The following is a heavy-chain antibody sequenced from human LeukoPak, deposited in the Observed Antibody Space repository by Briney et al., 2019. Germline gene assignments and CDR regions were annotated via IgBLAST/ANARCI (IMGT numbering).Heavy chain of an antibody. CDR1: GFTVSSNY. Sequence: GGSLRLSCAASGFTVSSNYMSWVRQAPGKGLEWVSVTYSGGSTYYADSVKGRFTISRDNSKNMLHLQMNSLRAEDTAVYYCANGPQYNILTGFYKVRSHLDYWGQGTLVTVSS. D-gene: IGHD3-9*01. J-gene: IGHJ4*02. V-gene: IGHV3-66*01. CDR2: TYSGGST. CDR3: ANGPQYNILTGFYKVRSHLDY.